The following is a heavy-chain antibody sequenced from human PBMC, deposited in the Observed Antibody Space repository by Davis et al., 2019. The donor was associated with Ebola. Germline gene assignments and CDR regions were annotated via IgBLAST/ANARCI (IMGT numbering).Heavy chain of an antibody. CDR3: AKKGSGSWYPEF. V-gene: IGHV3-23*01. D-gene: IGHD6-13*01. Sequence: GRITISRDNSKNTLYVQMDSLRAEDTAVYYCAKKGSGSWYPEFWGQGTLVPVSS. J-gene: IGHJ4*02.